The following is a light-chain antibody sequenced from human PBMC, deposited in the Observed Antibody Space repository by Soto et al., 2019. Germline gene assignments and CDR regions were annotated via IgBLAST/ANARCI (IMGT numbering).Light chain of an antibody. CDR2: DAS. CDR3: QQYSDWASR. J-gene: IGKJ2*03. CDR1: QSVTNF. Sequence: DIQMTQSPSTLTASVGDRVTITCRASQSVTNFLAWYQQKPGKAPKLLIYDASTLEDGVPSRFSGSGSGTQITLTISSVQPDDYAAYYCQQYSDWASRFGQGTKLEIK. V-gene: IGKV1-5*01.